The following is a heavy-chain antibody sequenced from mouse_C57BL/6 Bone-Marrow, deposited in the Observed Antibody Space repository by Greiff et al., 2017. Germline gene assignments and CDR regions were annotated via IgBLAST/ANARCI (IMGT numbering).Heavy chain of an antibody. CDR1: GYTFTSYW. D-gene: IGHD1-1*01. J-gene: IGHJ1*03. V-gene: IGHV1-55*01. Sequence: VQLQQPGAELVKPGASVKMSCKASGYTFTSYWITWVKQRPGQGLEWIGDIYPGSGSTNYNEKFKSKATLTVDTSSSTAYMQLSSLTSDDSAVYYCARPYYGSSYWYFDVWGTGTTVTVSS. CDR3: ARPYYGSSYWYFDV. CDR2: IYPGSGST.